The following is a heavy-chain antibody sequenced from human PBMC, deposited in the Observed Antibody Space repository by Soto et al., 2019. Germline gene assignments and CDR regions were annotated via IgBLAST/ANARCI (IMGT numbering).Heavy chain of an antibody. CDR2: ISSSSSTK. V-gene: IGHV3-48*02. D-gene: IGHD6-6*01. Sequence: EVQLVESGGGLVQPGGSLRLSCAASGFTFSSYSMNWVRQAPGKGLEWVSYISSSSSTKYYADSVKGRFTISRDNAKNSLYLQMNSLRDEDTAVYYCARTEYSSSSYGMDVWGQGTTVTVSS. J-gene: IGHJ6*02. CDR1: GFTFSSYS. CDR3: ARTEYSSSSYGMDV.